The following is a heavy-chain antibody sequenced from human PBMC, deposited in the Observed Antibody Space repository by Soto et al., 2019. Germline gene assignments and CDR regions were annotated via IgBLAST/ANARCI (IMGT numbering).Heavy chain of an antibody. D-gene: IGHD1-1*01. J-gene: IGHJ4*02. CDR1: GYSFTTYW. Sequence: PGESLKISCKGSGYSFTTYWIGWVRQMPGKGLEWVGVIYPADSDTRYSPSFQGQVSFSADKSLTTAYLQWNNLKASDTARYYCARQRAWNDAFDFWGQGTLVTVCS. CDR2: IYPADSDT. V-gene: IGHV5-51*01. CDR3: ARQRAWNDAFDF.